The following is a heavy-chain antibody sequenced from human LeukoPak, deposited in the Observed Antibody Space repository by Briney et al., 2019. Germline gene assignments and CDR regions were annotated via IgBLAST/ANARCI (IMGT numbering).Heavy chain of an antibody. CDR2: IYHSGST. V-gene: IGHV4-38-2*02. CDR1: SYSISSHYY. J-gene: IGHJ4*02. Sequence: SETLSLTCTVSSYSISSHYYWGWIRQPPGKGLEWIGNIYHSGSTYYNPSLKSRVTISVDTSKNQFSLKLNSVTAADTAVYYCARLIVGVTYFDYWGQGTLVTVSS. CDR3: ARLIVGVTYFDY. D-gene: IGHD1-26*01.